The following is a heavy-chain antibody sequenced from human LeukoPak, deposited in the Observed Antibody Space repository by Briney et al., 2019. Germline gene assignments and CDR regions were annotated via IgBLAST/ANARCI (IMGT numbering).Heavy chain of an antibody. CDR3: AKDRDDYVWGSYRSQPFDY. CDR2: ISGSGGST. D-gene: IGHD3-16*02. CDR1: GFTFSSYA. Sequence: GGSLRLSCAASGFTFSSYAMSWVRQAPGKGLEWVSAISGSGGSTYYADSVKGRFTISRDNSKNTLYLQMNSLRAEDTAVYYCAKDRDDYVWGSYRSQPFDYWGQGTLVTVSS. V-gene: IGHV3-23*01. J-gene: IGHJ4*02.